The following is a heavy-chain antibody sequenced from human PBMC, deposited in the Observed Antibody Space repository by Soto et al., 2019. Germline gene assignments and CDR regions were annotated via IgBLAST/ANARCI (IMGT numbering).Heavy chain of an antibody. V-gene: IGHV4-59*12. Sequence: SETLSLTCTVAGGSLSSYYWSWIRQPPGKGLEWIGYIYHSGSTYYNPSLKSRVTISVDRSKNQFSLKLSSVTAADTAVYYCARVPDRWGQGTLVTVSS. J-gene: IGHJ5*02. CDR1: GGSLSSYY. D-gene: IGHD2-2*01. CDR3: ARVPDR. CDR2: IYHSGST.